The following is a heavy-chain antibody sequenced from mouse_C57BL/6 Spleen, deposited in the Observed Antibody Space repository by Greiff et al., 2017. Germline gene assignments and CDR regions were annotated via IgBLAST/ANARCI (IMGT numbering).Heavy chain of an antibody. J-gene: IGHJ4*01. CDR3: ARWVVATDYYAMDY. CDR1: GYTFTNYW. D-gene: IGHD1-1*01. CDR2: IYPGGGYT. V-gene: IGHV1-63*01. Sequence: QVQLQQSGAELVRPGTSVKMSCKASGYTFTNYWIGWAKQRPGHGLEWIGDIYPGGGYTNYNEKFKGKATLTADKSSSTAYMQFSSLTSEDSAIYYCARWVVATDYYAMDYWGQGTSVTVSS.